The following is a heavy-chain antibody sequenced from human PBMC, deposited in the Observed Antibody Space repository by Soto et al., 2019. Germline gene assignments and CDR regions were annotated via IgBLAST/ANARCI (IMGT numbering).Heavy chain of an antibody. Sequence: PGESLKISCKGSGYSFTSYWIGWVRQMPGKGLEWMGIIYPGDSDTRYSPPFQGQVTISADKSISTAYLQWSSLKASDTAMYYCARHASGWYDILTGPLDYWGQGTLVTVSS. CDR2: IYPGDSDT. V-gene: IGHV5-51*01. J-gene: IGHJ4*02. CDR3: ARHASGWYDILTGPLDY. D-gene: IGHD3-9*01. CDR1: GYSFTSYW.